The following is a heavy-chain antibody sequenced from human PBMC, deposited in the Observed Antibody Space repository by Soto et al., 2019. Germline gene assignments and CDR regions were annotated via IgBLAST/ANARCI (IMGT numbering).Heavy chain of an antibody. CDR3: SSQFLLSNLNKVPFFDL. D-gene: IGHD1-20*01. V-gene: IGHV1-69*17. CDR2: FVPMFGLT. CDR1: GVTFTTYP. Sequence: QAQLVQSEAEVKKPGSSVKVSCMASGVTFTTYPVTWVRQAPGQGFEWLCDFVPMFGLTHLAQKFQDRVSLAADKSTNTVYMELRSLRSEDTAIYFCSSQFLLSNLNKVPFFDLWGRGTLVTVSS. J-gene: IGHJ2*01.